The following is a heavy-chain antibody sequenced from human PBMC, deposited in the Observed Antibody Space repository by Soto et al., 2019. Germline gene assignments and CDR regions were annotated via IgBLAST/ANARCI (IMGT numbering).Heavy chain of an antibody. Sequence: QVHLQESGPGLVKLSQTLSLTCTVSGGSISSGGYYWSWIRQHPGKGLEWIGNIYYSGSTYYNPSLKSRVSISVDTSKNQFSLRLSSVTAADTVVYSCARIDGGSSGWFSYWGQGTLVTVSS. CDR3: ARIDGGSSGWFSY. CDR1: GGSISSGGYY. J-gene: IGHJ4*02. CDR2: IYYSGST. D-gene: IGHD6-19*01. V-gene: IGHV4-31*03.